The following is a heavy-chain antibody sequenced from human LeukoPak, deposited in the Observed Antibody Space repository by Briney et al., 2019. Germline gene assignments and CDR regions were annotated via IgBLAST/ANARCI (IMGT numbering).Heavy chain of an antibody. CDR1: GFTFSDYY. CDR2: ISSSGSTI. J-gene: IGHJ3*02. Sequence: GSLRLSCAASGFTFSDYYMSWIRQAPGKGLEWVSYISSSGSTIYYADSVKGRFTISRDNSKNTLYLQMNSLRAEDTAVYYCAGNWNGDAFDIWGQGTMVTVSS. CDR3: AGNWNGDAFDI. D-gene: IGHD1-1*01. V-gene: IGHV3-11*04.